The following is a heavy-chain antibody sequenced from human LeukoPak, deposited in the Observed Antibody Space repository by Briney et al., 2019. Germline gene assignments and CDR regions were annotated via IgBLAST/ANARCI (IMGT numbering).Heavy chain of an antibody. CDR2: ISSSSSYI. Sequence: GGSLRLSCAASGFTFSSYSMNWVRQAPGKGLEWASSISSSSSYIYYADSVKGRFTISRDNAKNSLYLQMNSLRAEDTAVYYCARDLAVVTSGDYWGQGTLVTVSS. CDR3: ARDLAVVTSGDY. V-gene: IGHV3-21*01. CDR1: GFTFSSYS. D-gene: IGHD3-22*01. J-gene: IGHJ4*02.